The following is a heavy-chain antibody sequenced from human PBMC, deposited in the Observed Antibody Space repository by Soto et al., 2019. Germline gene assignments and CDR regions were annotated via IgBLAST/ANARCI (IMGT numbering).Heavy chain of an antibody. CDR3: ARTGGLFTTSWYVFDY. V-gene: IGHV1-8*01. J-gene: IGHJ4*02. CDR2: MNPKRGDT. Sequence: ASVKVSCKTSGYSFGDFDINWIRQAPGQGLEWMGWMNPKRGDTGSAQKFQGRVTMTRNTSINTAFLEVTGLTSDDTAVYFCARTGGLFTTSWYVFDYWGPGSLVTVSS. D-gene: IGHD6-13*01. CDR1: GYSFGDFD.